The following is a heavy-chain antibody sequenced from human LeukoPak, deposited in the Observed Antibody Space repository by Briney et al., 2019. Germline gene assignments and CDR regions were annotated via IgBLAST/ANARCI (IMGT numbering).Heavy chain of an antibody. J-gene: IGHJ4*02. CDR2: IGIDSGNT. CDR1: GFTLSDYS. Sequence: GGSLRLSCAASGFTLSDYSMNWVRQAPGKGLEWISYIGIDSGNTNYADSVKGRFTISGDKAKNSLYLQMNSLRVEGTAVYYCARDYKYAFDNWGQGTLVTVSS. V-gene: IGHV3-48*01. CDR3: ARDYKYAFDN. D-gene: IGHD5-24*01.